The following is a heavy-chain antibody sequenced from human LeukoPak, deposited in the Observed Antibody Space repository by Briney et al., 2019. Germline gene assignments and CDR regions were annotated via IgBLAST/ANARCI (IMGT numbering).Heavy chain of an antibody. Sequence: GASVKISCKASGYTFTNYFIHWVRQAPGQGLEWMGIINPSGGGTGYAQEFQGRVTMTRDTSTSTVHMELSSLRSEDTAVYYCASDGGRKSYLDYWGQGTLVTVSS. V-gene: IGHV1-46*01. J-gene: IGHJ4*02. CDR1: GYTFTNYF. CDR3: ASDGGRKSYLDY. D-gene: IGHD1-26*01. CDR2: INPSGGGT.